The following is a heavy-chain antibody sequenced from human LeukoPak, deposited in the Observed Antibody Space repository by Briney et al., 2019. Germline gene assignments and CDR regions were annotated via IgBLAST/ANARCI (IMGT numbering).Heavy chain of an antibody. CDR3: AKDYIVGATEARSYDY. D-gene: IGHD1-26*01. V-gene: IGHV3-23*01. CDR2: ISGSGGST. J-gene: IGHJ4*02. Sequence: GGSLRLSCAASGFTFSSYAMSWVRQAPGKGLEWGSAISGSGGSTYYADSVKGRFTISRDNSKNTLYLQMNSLRAEDTAVYYCAKDYIVGATEARSYDYWGQGTLVTVSS. CDR1: GFTFSSYA.